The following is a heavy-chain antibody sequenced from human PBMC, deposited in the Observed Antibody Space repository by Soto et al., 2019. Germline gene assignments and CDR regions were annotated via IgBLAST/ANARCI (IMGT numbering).Heavy chain of an antibody. J-gene: IGHJ4*02. D-gene: IGHD3-22*01. CDR1: GFTFSSYG. CDR3: AREYYYDSSGYYDPSIDY. CDR2: IWYDGSSK. Sequence: GGSLRLSCAASGFTFSSYGMHWVRQAPGKGLEWVAIIWYDGSSKYYADSVKGRFTISRDNSKNTLYLQMNSLRAEDTAVYYCAREYYYDSSGYYDPSIDYWGQGTLVTVSS. V-gene: IGHV3-33*01.